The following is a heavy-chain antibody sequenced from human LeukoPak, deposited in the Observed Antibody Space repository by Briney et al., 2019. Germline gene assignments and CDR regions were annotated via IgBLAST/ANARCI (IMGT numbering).Heavy chain of an antibody. Sequence: GGPLRLSCAASGFTFSTYLMSWVRQAPGKGLEWVANIKQDGSEKYYVDSVKGRFTISRDNAKNSLYLQMNSLRAEDTAVYYCAREGYDFWSGYSFYFDYWGQGTLVTVSS. D-gene: IGHD3-3*01. CDR3: AREGYDFWSGYSFYFDY. J-gene: IGHJ4*02. CDR2: IKQDGSEK. V-gene: IGHV3-7*01. CDR1: GFTFSTYL.